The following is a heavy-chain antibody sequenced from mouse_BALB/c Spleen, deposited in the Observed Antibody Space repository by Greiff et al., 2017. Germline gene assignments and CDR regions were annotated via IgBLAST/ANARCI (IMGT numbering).Heavy chain of an antibody. J-gene: IGHJ4*01. Sequence: EVQLQQSGAELVKPGASVKLSCTASGFNIKDTYMHWVKQRPEQGLEWIGRIDPANGNTKYDPKFQGKATITADTSSNTAYLQLSSLTSEDTAVYYCARLTDYAMDYWGQGTSVTVSA. CDR3: ARLTDYAMDY. V-gene: IGHV14-3*02. CDR1: GFNIKDTY. CDR2: IDPANGNT.